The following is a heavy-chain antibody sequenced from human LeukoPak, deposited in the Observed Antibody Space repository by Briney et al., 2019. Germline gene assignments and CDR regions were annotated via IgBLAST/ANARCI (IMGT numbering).Heavy chain of an antibody. CDR2: IGPHSTFT. CDR3: VREGEGPLSKDFDY. Sequence: ASMKVSCKSSGFTFTDHYIHWVRQGPGQALEWMGYIGPHSTFTSSPQEFQGRVTMTRDASMSTAYMELTRLTSDDTAVYYCVREGEGPLSKDFDYWGQGTLITVSS. D-gene: IGHD2/OR15-2a*01. V-gene: IGHV1-2*02. J-gene: IGHJ4*02. CDR1: GFTFTDHY.